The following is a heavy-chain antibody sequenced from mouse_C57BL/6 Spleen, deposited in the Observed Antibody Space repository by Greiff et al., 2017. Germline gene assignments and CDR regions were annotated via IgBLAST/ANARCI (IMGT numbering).Heavy chain of an antibody. J-gene: IGHJ4*01. CDR1: GYTFTDYE. CDR2: IDPETGGT. Sequence: QVQLQQSGAELVRPGASVTLSCKASGYTFTDYEMHWVKQTPVHGLEWIGAIDPETGGTAYNQKFKGKAILTADKSSSTAYMELRSLTSEDSAVYYCTRSEYDERRGYAMDYWGQGTSVTVSS. CDR3: TRSEYDERRGYAMDY. V-gene: IGHV1-15*01. D-gene: IGHD2-4*01.